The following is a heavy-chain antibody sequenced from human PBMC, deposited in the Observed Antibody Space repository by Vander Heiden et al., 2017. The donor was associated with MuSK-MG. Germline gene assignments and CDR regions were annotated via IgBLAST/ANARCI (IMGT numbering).Heavy chain of an antibody. Sequence: EVQLVESGGGLVQPGGSLRLSCAASGFTFSSYSMNWVRRAPGKGLEWVSYISSSSSTIYYADSVKGRFNISRDNAKNSLYLQMNSLRAEDTAVYYCARSSRSAAWGGYYGMDVWGQGTTVTVSS. V-gene: IGHV3-48*04. CDR1: GFTFSSYS. J-gene: IGHJ6*02. CDR2: ISSSSSTI. D-gene: IGHD1-26*01. CDR3: ARSSRSAAWGGYYGMDV.